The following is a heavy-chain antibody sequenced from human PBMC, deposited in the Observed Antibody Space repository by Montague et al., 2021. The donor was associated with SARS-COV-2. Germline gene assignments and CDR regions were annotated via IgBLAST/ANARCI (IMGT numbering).Heavy chain of an antibody. CDR3: VRDGDHWDFDY. V-gene: IGHV3-74*01. CDR1: GFTFNTYG. CDR2: IKGDGTNT. Sequence: SLRLSCAASGFTFNTYGMSWVRQAPGQGLEWVSRIKGDGTNTIYADSVKGRFAISRDNAQNTVYLQMSSLRAEDAAVYYCVRDGDHWDFDYWGQGALVTVSS. J-gene: IGHJ4*02. D-gene: IGHD2-21*01.